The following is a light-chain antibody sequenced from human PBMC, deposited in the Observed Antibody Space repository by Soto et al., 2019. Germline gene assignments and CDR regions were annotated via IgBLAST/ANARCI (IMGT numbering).Light chain of an antibody. J-gene: IGKJ1*01. Sequence: DIQMTQSPSFLSASVGDIVTITCRASQDISTFLTWYQQKPGKAPKFLIYVASTLQSGVPSRFSGSGSGTEFTLTISSLQPEDFGTYYCQQLNSYPRTFGQGTKVDIK. CDR2: VAS. CDR3: QQLNSYPRT. V-gene: IGKV1-9*01. CDR1: QDISTF.